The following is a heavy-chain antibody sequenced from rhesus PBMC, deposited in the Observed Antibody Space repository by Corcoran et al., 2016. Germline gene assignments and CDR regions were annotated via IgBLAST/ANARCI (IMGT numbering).Heavy chain of an antibody. CDR3: TREGGYGYFDY. V-gene: IGHV3S16*01. D-gene: IGHD3-9*01. Sequence: EVQLVESGGGLVQPGGSLRLSCAASGFNLSDYYMSWVRQAPGKGLEWVSSISSCSSYIYYAASVKGRFTISRDNAKNSLSLQMNSLKTEDTAVYYCTREGGYGYFDYWGQGVLVTVSS. CDR2: ISSCSSYI. CDR1: GFNLSDYY. J-gene: IGHJ4*01.